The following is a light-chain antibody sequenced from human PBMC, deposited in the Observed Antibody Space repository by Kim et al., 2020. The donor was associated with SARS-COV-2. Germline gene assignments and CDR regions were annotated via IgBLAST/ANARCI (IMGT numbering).Light chain of an antibody. Sequence: TVSLSPGERATLSCRASQSVGSTYLAWYQQKPGQAPRLLISGASSRATGIPDRFSGSGSGTNFTLTISRLEPEDYAVYYCQQYKTFGQGTKVEIK. J-gene: IGKJ1*01. V-gene: IGKV3-20*01. CDR2: GAS. CDR3: QQYKT. CDR1: QSVGSTY.